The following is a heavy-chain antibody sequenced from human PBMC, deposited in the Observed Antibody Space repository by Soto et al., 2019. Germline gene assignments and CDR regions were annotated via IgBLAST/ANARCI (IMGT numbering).Heavy chain of an antibody. CDR2: IYPGDSDT. D-gene: IGHD1-26*01. CDR1: GYSFTSYW. Sequence: GESLKISCKGSGYSFTSYWIGWVRQMPGKGLEWMGIIYPGDSDTRYSPSFQGQVTIAADKSISTAYLQWSSLKASDTAMYYCASRVASGSDRQVGDAFDIWGQGTMVTVSS. V-gene: IGHV5-51*01. CDR3: ASRVASGSDRQVGDAFDI. J-gene: IGHJ3*02.